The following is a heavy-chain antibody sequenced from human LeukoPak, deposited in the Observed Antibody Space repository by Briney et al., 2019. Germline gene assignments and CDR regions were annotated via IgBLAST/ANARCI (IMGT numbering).Heavy chain of an antibody. J-gene: IGHJ4*02. Sequence: GGSLRLSCAASGFTFNTYEMNWVRQAQGKGWEWLAYIPSSGSTIYYADYVKGRFTISRDNAKNSLYLQMNSLRAEDTAVYYCARGGWNYVFNYWGQGTLVTVSS. CDR2: IPSSGSTI. CDR3: ARGGWNYVFNY. V-gene: IGHV3-48*03. CDR1: GFTFNTYE. D-gene: IGHD1-7*01.